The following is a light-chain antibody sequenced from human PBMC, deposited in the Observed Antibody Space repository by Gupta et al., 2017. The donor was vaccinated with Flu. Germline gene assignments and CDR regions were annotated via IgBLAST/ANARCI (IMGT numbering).Light chain of an antibody. J-gene: IGLJ1*01. CDR1: SSDVGGYNY. Sequence: QSAPTLPASASGSPGQSITISCTGTSSDVGGYNYVSWYQQHPGKAPKLMIYEVTNRPAGVPNLVSSSKSVNTASLTISGLQAEDEADYYCSAYTSSSKVFGTGTKVTGL. CDR3: SAYTSSSKV. CDR2: EVT. V-gene: IGLV2-14*01.